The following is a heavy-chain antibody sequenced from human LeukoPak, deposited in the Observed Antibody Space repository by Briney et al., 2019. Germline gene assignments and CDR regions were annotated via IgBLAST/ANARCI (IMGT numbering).Heavy chain of an antibody. D-gene: IGHD6-13*01. Sequence: PGGSLRLSCAASGFTFSSYGMHWVRQAPGKGLEWVAVISYDGSNKYYADSVKGRFTMSRDNSKKTLSLQMNSLRAEDTAIYYCAKGGGYDSSSWYDYWGQGTLVTVSS. V-gene: IGHV3-30*18. CDR2: ISYDGSNK. J-gene: IGHJ4*02. CDR1: GFTFSSYG. CDR3: AKGGGYDSSSWYDY.